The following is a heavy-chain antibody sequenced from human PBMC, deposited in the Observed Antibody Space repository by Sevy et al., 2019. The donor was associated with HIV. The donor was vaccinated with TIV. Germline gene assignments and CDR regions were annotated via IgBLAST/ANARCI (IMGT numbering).Heavy chain of an antibody. V-gene: IGHV3-7*01. D-gene: IGHD5-18*01. J-gene: IGHJ4*02. CDR1: GFSFSTYW. Sequence: GGSLRLSCAASGFSFSTYWMTWVRQAPWKGLEWVATMNQDGTERDYVDSVKGRFTISRDNTKTTLFLQMNSLSAEDTGVYYCVRGGLGGFSYSLDCWGQGTLVTVSS. CDR2: MNQDGTER. CDR3: VRGGLGGFSYSLDC.